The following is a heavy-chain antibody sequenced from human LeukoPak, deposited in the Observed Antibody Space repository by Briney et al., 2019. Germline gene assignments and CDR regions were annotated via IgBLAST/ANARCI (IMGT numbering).Heavy chain of an antibody. CDR2: FDPEDGET. Sequence: VASVKVSCKVSGYTLTELSMHWVRQAPGKGLEWMGGFDPEDGETIYAQKFQGRVTMTEDTSTDTAYMELSSLRSEDTAVYYCARGCSSTSCYVDYYYYMDVWGKGTTVTVSS. D-gene: IGHD2-2*01. V-gene: IGHV1-24*01. J-gene: IGHJ6*03. CDR3: ARGCSSTSCYVDYYYYMDV. CDR1: GYTLTELS.